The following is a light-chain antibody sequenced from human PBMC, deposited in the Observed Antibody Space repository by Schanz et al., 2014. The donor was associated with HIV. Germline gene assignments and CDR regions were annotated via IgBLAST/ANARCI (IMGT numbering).Light chain of an antibody. CDR3: QQYYSYPPYT. V-gene: IGKV1-5*03. CDR1: QSISEW. J-gene: IGKJ2*01. Sequence: DIQMTQSPSTLSASIGDRITITCRASQSISEWLAWYQQKPGQAPNLLISEASTLESGVPSRFSGTGSGTDFTLTISCLQSEDFATYYCQQYYSYPPYTFGQGTKLEIK. CDR2: EAS.